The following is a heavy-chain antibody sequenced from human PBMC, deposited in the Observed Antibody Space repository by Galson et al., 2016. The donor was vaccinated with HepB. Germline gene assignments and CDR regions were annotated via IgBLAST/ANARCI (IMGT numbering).Heavy chain of an antibody. V-gene: IGHV1-69*13. CDR1: GGTLSSYA. CDR2: IIPTFGTA. Sequence: SVKVSCKASGGTLSSYAICWVRQAPGQGLEWMGGIIPTFGTANYAQKFQGRVTITADESASTAYMELSSLRSEDTAVYYCASTPVGYDYIWGSYRSTGGIDYWGQGTLVTVSS. CDR3: ASTPVGYDYIWGSYRSTGGIDY. J-gene: IGHJ4*02. D-gene: IGHD3-16*02.